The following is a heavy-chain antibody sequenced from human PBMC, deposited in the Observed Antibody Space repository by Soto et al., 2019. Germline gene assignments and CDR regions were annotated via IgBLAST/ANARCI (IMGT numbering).Heavy chain of an antibody. Sequence: GGSLRLSCAASGFTFSSYAMSWVRQAPGKGLEWVSAISGSGGSTYYADSVKGRFTISRDNSKNTLYLQMNSLRAEDTAVYYCAKDGGSYSGYYEGMDVWGQGTTVTVSS. CDR2: ISGSGGST. V-gene: IGHV3-23*01. D-gene: IGHD1-26*01. J-gene: IGHJ6*02. CDR3: AKDGGSYSGYYEGMDV. CDR1: GFTFSSYA.